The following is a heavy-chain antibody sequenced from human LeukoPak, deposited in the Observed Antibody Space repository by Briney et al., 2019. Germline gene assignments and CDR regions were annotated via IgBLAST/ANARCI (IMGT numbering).Heavy chain of an antibody. CDR2: FDPEDGET. CDR3: ATGRRPYYYYYYMDV. J-gene: IGHJ6*03. CDR1: GYTLTELS. V-gene: IGHV1-24*01. Sequence: ASVKVSCKVSGYTLTELSMHWVRQAPGEGLEWMGGFDPEDGETIYAQKFQGGVTMPEDTSTDTAYMELSSLRSEDTAVYYCATGRRPYYYYYYMDVWGKGTTVTVSS.